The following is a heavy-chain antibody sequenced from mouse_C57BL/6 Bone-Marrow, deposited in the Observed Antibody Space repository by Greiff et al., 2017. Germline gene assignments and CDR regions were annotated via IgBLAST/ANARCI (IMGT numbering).Heavy chain of an antibody. CDR3: ARVHWFAY. Sequence: VQLKESGPGLVKPSQSLSLTCSVTGYSITSGYYWNWIRQFPGNKLEWMGYISYDGSNNYNPSLKNRISITRDTSKNQFFLKLNSVTTEDTATXYCARVHWFAYWGQGTLVTVSA. V-gene: IGHV3-6*01. J-gene: IGHJ3*01. CDR2: ISYDGSN. CDR1: GYSITSGYY.